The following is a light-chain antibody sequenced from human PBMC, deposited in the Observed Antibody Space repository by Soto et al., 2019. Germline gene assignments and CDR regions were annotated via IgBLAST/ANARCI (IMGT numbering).Light chain of an antibody. CDR3: QQYGSPWT. CDR1: QSVSSN. J-gene: IGKJ1*01. CDR2: AAS. V-gene: IGKV3-20*01. Sequence: EVVLTRSPDTLSVSRGEGATLSCRAIQSVSSNLAWYQQKPGQAPRLLIFAASNRATGIPARFSGSGSGTDFPLTISRLEPDDFAVYYCQQYGSPWTFGQGT.